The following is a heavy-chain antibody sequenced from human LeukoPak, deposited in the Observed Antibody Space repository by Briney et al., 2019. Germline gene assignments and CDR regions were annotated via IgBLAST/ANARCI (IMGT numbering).Heavy chain of an antibody. CDR2: IIPIFGTA. D-gene: IGHD2-8*01. Sequence: SVKVSCKASGGTLRSYTISWVRQAPGQGLEWMGGIIPIFGTASYAQKFEGRVTITADESTSTAYMELSSVRSEDTAVYYCARQGYCTNGVCYSWCDPWGQGTRVTVSS. CDR1: GGTLRSYT. V-gene: IGHV1-69*01. J-gene: IGHJ5*02. CDR3: ARQGYCTNGVCYSWCDP.